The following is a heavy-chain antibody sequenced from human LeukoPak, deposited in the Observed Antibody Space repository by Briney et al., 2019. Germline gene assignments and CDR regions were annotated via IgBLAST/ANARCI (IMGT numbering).Heavy chain of an antibody. CDR3: ARGSSRLSGYSSS. CDR1: GGSISGYY. Sequence: SETLSLTCSVSGGSISGYYWSWIRQPPGKGLEWIGYIYYTGSTNYNPSLKSRVSVSVDTSKNQFSLNVSSVTAADTAVYYCARGSSRLSGYSSSWGQGTLVTVSS. D-gene: IGHD5-18*01. V-gene: IGHV4-59*01. CDR2: IYYTGST. J-gene: IGHJ4*02.